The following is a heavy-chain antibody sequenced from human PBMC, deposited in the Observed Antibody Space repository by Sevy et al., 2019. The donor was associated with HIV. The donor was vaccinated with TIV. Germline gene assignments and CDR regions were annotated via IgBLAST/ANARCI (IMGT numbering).Heavy chain of an antibody. CDR1: GFAFSDYY. CDR2: ISGLTNYI. V-gene: IGHV3-11*06. D-gene: IGHD6-19*01. J-gene: IGHJ4*02. Sequence: GGYLRLSCAASGFAFSDYYMNWIRQAPGKGLEWVSCISGLTNYINYADSVTGRFTISRDNAKNSVYLQMNSLRAEDTAVYYCARRSSGWDYFDYWGQGTPVSVS. CDR3: ARRSSGWDYFDY.